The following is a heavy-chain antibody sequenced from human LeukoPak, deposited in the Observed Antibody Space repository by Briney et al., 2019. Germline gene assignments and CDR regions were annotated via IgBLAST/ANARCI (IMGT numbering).Heavy chain of an antibody. CDR1: GGSISSYY. CDR2: IYYSGTT. CDR3: ARVHNDFWKGGWFDP. J-gene: IGHJ5*02. Sequence: SETLSLTCTVSGGSISSYYWSWIRQPPGKGLEWIGYIYYSGTTNYNPSLKSRVIISVDTSKNQFSLKLSSVTAADTAVYYCARVHNDFWKGGWFDPWGQGTLVTVSS. V-gene: IGHV4-59*01. D-gene: IGHD3-3*01.